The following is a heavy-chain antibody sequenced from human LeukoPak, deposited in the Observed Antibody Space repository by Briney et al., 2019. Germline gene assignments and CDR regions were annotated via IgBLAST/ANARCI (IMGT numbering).Heavy chain of an antibody. CDR1: GGSISSYY. CDR3: AKDVVDAFDI. D-gene: IGHD2-15*01. V-gene: IGHV4-4*07. J-gene: IGHJ3*02. CDR2: IYTNGDM. Sequence: SETLSLTCTVSGGSISSYYWSWIRQPAGKGLEWIGRIYTNGDMIYNPSLKSRVTMSVDTSKNQFSLKVRSVTAADTAIYYCAKDVVDAFDIWGQGTMVTVSS.